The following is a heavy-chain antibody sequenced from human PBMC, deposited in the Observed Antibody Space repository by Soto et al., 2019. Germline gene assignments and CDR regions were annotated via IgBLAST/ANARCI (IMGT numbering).Heavy chain of an antibody. Sequence: QVQLVQSGAEEKKPGASVKVSCKASGYTFTSYAMHWVRQAPGQRLEWMGWINAGNGNTKYSQKFQGRVTITRDTSASTAYMELSSLISEDTAVYYCSRDYCSGGSCYLYEADAFDIWGQGTMVTVSS. V-gene: IGHV1-3*05. CDR3: SRDYCSGGSCYLYEADAFDI. D-gene: IGHD2-15*01. J-gene: IGHJ3*02. CDR2: INAGNGNT. CDR1: GYTFTSYA.